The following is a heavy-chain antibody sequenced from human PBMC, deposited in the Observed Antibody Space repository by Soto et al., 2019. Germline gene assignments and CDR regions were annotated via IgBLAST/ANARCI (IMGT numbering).Heavy chain of an antibody. CDR3: AREEALIVVPTGGIDYSFDY. Sequence: QVQLQESGPGLVKPSQTLSLTCTVSGASISSGDHFWTWLRQPPGKVLEWIGYIYYSGSTYYNPSLKSRVAISVDTSKNPFSLTLTSVTAAYTAVYYCAREEALIVVPTGGIDYSFDYWGQGTLVTVSS. V-gene: IGHV4-30-4*01. CDR1: GASISSGDHF. J-gene: IGHJ4*02. D-gene: IGHD3-22*01. CDR2: IYYSGST.